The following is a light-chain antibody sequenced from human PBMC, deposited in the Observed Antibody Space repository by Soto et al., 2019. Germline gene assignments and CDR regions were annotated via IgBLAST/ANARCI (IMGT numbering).Light chain of an antibody. V-gene: IGKV1-27*01. Sequence: DIQMTHSPSSLSASVGDRVTITCRASQGISNYLAWYQQKPGQVPKLLIYAASTMHSGVPSRFSGSGSGTDFTLTISSLQPEDVATYYCQKYNSAPHTFGQGTKLEIK. CDR2: AAS. J-gene: IGKJ2*01. CDR1: QGISNY. CDR3: QKYNSAPHT.